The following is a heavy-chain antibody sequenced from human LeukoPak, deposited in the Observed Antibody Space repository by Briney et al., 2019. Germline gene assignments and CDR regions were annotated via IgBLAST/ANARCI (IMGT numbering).Heavy chain of an antibody. D-gene: IGHD1-26*01. CDR2: ISGSGGST. Sequence: GGSLRLSCAASGFTFSSYAMSWVRQAPGKGLEWVSAISGSGGSTYYADSVKGRFTISRDNSKNTLYLQMSSLRAEDTAVYYCATLIVGANFDYWGQGTLVTVAS. J-gene: IGHJ4*02. V-gene: IGHV3-23*01. CDR1: GFTFSSYA. CDR3: ATLIVGANFDY.